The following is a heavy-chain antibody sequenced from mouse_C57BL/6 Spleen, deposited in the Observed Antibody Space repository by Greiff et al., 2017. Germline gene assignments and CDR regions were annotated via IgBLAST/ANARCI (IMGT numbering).Heavy chain of an antibody. J-gene: IGHJ1*03. CDR1: GYTFTSYW. D-gene: IGHD1-1*01. CDR2: INPSNGGT. V-gene: IGHV1-53*01. CDR3: ARSRITTVVATPNWYFDV. Sequence: VQLQQPGTELVKPGASVKLSCKASGYTFTSYWMHWVKQRPGQGLEWIGNINPSNGGTNYNEKFKSKATLTVDKSSSPAFMPLSSLTSEDSAVYYCARSRITTVVATPNWYFDVWGTGTTVTVSS.